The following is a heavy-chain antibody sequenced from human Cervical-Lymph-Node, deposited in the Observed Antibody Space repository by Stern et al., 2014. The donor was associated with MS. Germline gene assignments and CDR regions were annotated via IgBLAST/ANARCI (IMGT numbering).Heavy chain of an antibody. J-gene: IGHJ6*02. Sequence: VQLVESGAEVKTPGASVNVSCKASGYTFRDYYIPWVRQAPAQGLEWLGWIHANSGGTNFAQEVSRRTAMTRHPAVSPVYLELSSLKSDDAAVYYCARMQYYGMDVWGQGTTVTVSS. CDR2: IHANSGGT. CDR1: GYTFRDYY. V-gene: IGHV1-2*02. D-gene: IGHD3-16*01. CDR3: ARMQYYGMDV.